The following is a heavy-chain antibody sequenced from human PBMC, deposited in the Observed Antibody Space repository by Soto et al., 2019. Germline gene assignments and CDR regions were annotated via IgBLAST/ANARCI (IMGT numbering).Heavy chain of an antibody. CDR1: GFTLSGSW. V-gene: IGHV3-74*01. D-gene: IGHD3-3*01. J-gene: IGHJ4*02. CDR2: TNTDGSGT. CDR3: VTSVEQGY. Sequence: VQLVESGGGLVQPGGSLRLSCAASGFTLSGSWMHWVRQAPGKGLVWVSGTNTDGSGTAYADSVKGRFTISRDNAKNTLYLQMNSLRAEDTAVYYCVTSVEQGYWSQGTLVTVSS.